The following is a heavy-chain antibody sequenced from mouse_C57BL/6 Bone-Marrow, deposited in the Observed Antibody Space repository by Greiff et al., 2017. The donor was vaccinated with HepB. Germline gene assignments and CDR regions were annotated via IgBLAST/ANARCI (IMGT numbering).Heavy chain of an antibody. J-gene: IGHJ4*01. CDR1: GFTFNTYA. Sequence: EVQLVESGGGLVQPKGSLKLSCAASGFTFNTYAMHWVRQAPGKGLEWVARIRSNSSNYATYYADSVKDRFTISRDDSQSMLYLQMNNLKTEDTAMYYCMRDITHYYAMDYWGQGTSVTVSS. CDR3: MRDITHYYAMDY. D-gene: IGHD1-1*01. V-gene: IGHV10-3*01. CDR2: IRSNSSNYAT.